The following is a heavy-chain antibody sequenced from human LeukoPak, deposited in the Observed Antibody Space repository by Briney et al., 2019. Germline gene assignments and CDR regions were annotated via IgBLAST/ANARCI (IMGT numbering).Heavy chain of an antibody. D-gene: IGHD1-26*01. J-gene: IGHJ4*02. V-gene: IGHV3-30*02. CDR2: IRYDGSNK. Sequence: GGSLRLSCAASGFTFSSYGMYWVRQAPGKGLEWVAFIRYDGSNKYYADSVKGRFTVSRDNSKNTLYLQMNSLRAEDTAVYYCAKWQARGSYFRFLYPGNYYFDYWGQGTLVTVSS. CDR1: GFTFSSYG. CDR3: AKWQARGSYFRFLYPGNYYFDY.